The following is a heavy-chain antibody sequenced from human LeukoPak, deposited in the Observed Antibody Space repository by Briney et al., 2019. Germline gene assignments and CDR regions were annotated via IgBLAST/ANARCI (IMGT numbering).Heavy chain of an antibody. D-gene: IGHD3-10*01. CDR2: FYPEDGET. V-gene: IGHV1-24*01. CDR1: GYTLTELS. J-gene: IGHJ5*02. Sequence: GASVKVSCKVSGYTLTELSMHWVRQAPGKGLEWMGGFYPEDGETIYAQKFQGRVTMTEDTSTDTAYMELSSLISEDTAVYYCATARVNSVGNGWFDPWGQGTLVTVSS. CDR3: ATARVNSVGNGWFDP.